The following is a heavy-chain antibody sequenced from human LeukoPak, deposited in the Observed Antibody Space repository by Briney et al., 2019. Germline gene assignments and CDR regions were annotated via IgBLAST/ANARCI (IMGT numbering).Heavy chain of an antibody. J-gene: IGHJ4*02. CDR2: IIPIFGTA. D-gene: IGHD6-6*01. CDR3: ARAGASSSSFLTFDY. Sequence: GASVKVSCKASGGTFSSYAISWVRQAPGQGLEWMGGIIPIFGTANYAQKFQGRVTITADESTSTAYMELSSLRSEDTAVYYCARAGASSSSFLTFDYWGQATLVTVSS. V-gene: IGHV1-69*01. CDR1: GGTFSSYA.